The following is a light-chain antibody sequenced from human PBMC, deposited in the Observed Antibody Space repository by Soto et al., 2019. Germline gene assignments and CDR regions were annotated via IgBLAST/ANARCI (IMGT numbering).Light chain of an antibody. CDR1: SSDVGGYNY. J-gene: IGLJ1*01. Sequence: SALTQPPSASGSPGQSVTISCSGTSSDVGGYNYVSWYQQHPGKAPKLMIYEVSKRPSGVPDRFSGSKSGTTASLTVSGLQADDEADYYCCSYAGGKNYVFGTGTKLTVL. V-gene: IGLV2-8*01. CDR2: EVS. CDR3: CSYAGGKNYV.